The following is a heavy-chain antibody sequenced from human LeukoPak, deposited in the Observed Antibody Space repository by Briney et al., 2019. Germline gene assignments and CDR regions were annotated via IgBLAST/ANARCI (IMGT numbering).Heavy chain of an antibody. J-gene: IGHJ6*02. Sequence: ASVKVSCKASGYTFTGYYMHWVRQAPGQGLEWMGWINPNSGGTNYAQKFQGRVTMTRDTSIGTAYMELSRLRSDDTAVYYCAREIAVAVHYYYGMDVWGQGTTVTVSS. V-gene: IGHV1-2*02. CDR2: INPNSGGT. CDR1: GYTFTGYY. D-gene: IGHD6-19*01. CDR3: AREIAVAVHYYYGMDV.